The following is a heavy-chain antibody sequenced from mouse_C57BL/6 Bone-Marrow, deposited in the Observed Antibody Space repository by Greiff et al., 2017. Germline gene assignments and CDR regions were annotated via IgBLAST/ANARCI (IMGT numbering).Heavy chain of an antibody. V-gene: IGHV1-62-2*01. CDR2: FYPGSGSI. D-gene: IGHD1-1*01. J-gene: IGHJ4*01. CDR3: ARNEEEGGGRNYAMDY. Sequence: QVQLQQSGAELVKPGASVKLSCKASGYTFTEYTIHWVKQRSGQGLEWIGWFYPGSGSITYNEKFKDKATLTADKSSSTVYMELSRLTSEDSAVYFCARNEEEGGGRNYAMDYWGQGTSVTVSS. CDR1: GYTFTEYT.